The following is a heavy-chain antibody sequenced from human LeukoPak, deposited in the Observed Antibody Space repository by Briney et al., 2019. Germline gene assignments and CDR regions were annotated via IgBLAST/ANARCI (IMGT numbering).Heavy chain of an antibody. CDR3: ARCRWGVAATGGDY. D-gene: IGHD6-19*01. V-gene: IGHV3-48*03. J-gene: IGHJ4*02. Sequence: GGSLRLSCAASGFTFSSYEMNWVRQAPGKGLEWVSYISSSSSTIYYADSVKGRFTISRDNAKNSLYLQMNSLRAEDTAVYYCARCRWGVAATGGDYWGQGTLVTVSS. CDR1: GFTFSSYE. CDR2: ISSSSSTI.